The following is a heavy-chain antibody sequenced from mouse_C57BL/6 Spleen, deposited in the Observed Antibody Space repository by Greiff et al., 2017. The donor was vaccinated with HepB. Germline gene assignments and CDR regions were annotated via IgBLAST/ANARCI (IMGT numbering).Heavy chain of an antibody. V-gene: IGHV5-17*01. CDR2: ISSGSSTI. CDR1: GFTFSDYG. D-gene: IGHD1-1*01. J-gene: IGHJ2*01. Sequence: DVMLVESGGGLVKPGGSLKLSCAASGFTFSDYGTHWVRQAPEKGLEWVAYISSGSSTIYYADTVKGRFTISRDNAKNTLFLQMTSLRSEDTAMYYCARGDGSTSYYFDYWGQGTTLTVSS. CDR3: ARGDGSTSYYFDY.